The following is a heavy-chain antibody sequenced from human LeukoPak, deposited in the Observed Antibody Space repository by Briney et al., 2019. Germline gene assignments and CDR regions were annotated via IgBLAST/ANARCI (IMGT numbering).Heavy chain of an antibody. CDR3: ARNTQRGTYNWFDP. Sequence: ASVKVSCKASGYTFIDYYMHWVRQAPGQGLEWLGRINPNSCGTNFPQKFQGRVTLTRDTSISTAYMELSRLKSDDTAVYYCARNTQRGTYNWFDPWGQGTLVTVSS. V-gene: IGHV1-2*06. D-gene: IGHD6-25*01. CDR2: INPNSCGT. CDR1: GYTFIDYY. J-gene: IGHJ5*02.